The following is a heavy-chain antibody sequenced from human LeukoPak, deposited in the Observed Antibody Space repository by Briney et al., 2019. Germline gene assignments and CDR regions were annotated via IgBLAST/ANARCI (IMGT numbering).Heavy chain of an antibody. CDR3: ARVGGYYIFDY. CDR2: IYTSGST. V-gene: IGHV4-61*02. Sequence: SQTLSLTCTVSGGSISSGNYKWSCIRQPAGKGLEWIGRIYTSGSTNYNPSLKSRVSISVDASKNQFSLKLRSVTAADTAVYYCARVGGYYIFDYWGQGTLVTVSS. CDR1: GGSISSGNYK. J-gene: IGHJ4*02. D-gene: IGHD3-22*01.